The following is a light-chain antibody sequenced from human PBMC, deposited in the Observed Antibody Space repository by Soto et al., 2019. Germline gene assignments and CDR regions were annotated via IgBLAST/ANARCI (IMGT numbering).Light chain of an antibody. CDR3: AAWDDSLGGRVV. CDR1: SYNIGSNY. V-gene: IGLV1-47*01. Sequence: QSVLTQPPSASETPGQRVTISCSGSSYNIGSNYVCWYQQLPGTAPKLVIYRNNQRPSGVPDRFSGSKSGTSASLAISGLRSEDEADYYCAAWDDSLGGRVVFGGGTKLTVL. CDR2: RNN. J-gene: IGLJ2*01.